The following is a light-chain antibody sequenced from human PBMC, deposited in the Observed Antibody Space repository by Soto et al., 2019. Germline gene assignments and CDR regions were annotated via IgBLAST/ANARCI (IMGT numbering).Light chain of an antibody. Sequence: EVVLTQSPATLSLSPGERATLSCRASQSVSSYLAWYQQKPGQAPRLLIYDTSTRATGIPVRFSGGGSGTDFVLIINSLEPEDFAVYYCQQRSTWPRITFGPGTKVDIK. J-gene: IGKJ3*01. CDR3: QQRSTWPRIT. V-gene: IGKV3-11*01. CDR2: DTS. CDR1: QSVSSY.